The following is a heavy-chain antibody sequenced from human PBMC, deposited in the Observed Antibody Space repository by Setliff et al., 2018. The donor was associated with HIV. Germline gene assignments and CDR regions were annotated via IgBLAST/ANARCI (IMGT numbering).Heavy chain of an antibody. CDR2: IIPIFGTA. V-gene: IGHV1-69*13. J-gene: IGHJ5*02. CDR1: GGTFSNYG. D-gene: IGHD6-13*01. Sequence: ASVKVSCKAYGGTFSNYGISWVRQAPGQGVEWMGGIIPIFGTANYAQKFQGRVTITADASTSTAYMELSSLSSEDTAVYYCARDQPTVYYSSWYDSGEYNWFDPWGQGTLVTVSS. CDR3: ARDQPTVYYSSWYDSGEYNWFDP.